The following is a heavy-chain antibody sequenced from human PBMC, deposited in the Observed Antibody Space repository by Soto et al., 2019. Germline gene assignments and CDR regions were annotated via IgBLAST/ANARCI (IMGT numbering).Heavy chain of an antibody. CDR1: GGSISSGGYY. CDR2: IYYSGST. V-gene: IGHV4-31*03. D-gene: IGHD2-8*02. CDR3: ASTSTVAQGWFDP. J-gene: IGHJ5*02. Sequence: SETLSLTCTVSGGSISSGGYYWSWIRQHPGKGLEWIGYIYYSGSTYYNPSLKSRVTISVDTSKDQFSLKLSSVTAADTAVYYCASTSTVAQGWFDPWGQGTLVTVS.